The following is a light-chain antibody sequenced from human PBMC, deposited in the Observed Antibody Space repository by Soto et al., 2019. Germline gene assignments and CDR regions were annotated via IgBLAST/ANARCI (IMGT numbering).Light chain of an antibody. J-gene: IGKJ1*01. CDR3: QQYGISGT. CDR2: GAY. V-gene: IGKV3-15*01. CDR1: QSVSTN. Sequence: VMTPSPATLSLCPREIATLACRARQSVSTNLAWYQQRPGQAPRLIIAGAYTRATGIPARFSGSGSGTEFTLTISSLQSEDFAIYYCQQYGISGTFGQGTKVDIK.